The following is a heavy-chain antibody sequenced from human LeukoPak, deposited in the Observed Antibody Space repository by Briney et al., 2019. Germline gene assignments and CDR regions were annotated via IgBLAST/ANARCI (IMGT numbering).Heavy chain of an antibody. CDR3: ARSRERWLEFPMDDAFDI. Sequence: PSETLSLTCTVSGDSIGSCYWSWIRQPPGKGLEWIGYIYYNGSTNYNPSLKSRVTMSVDTSKNQFSLNLSSMTAADTAVYYCARSRERWLEFPMDDAFDIWGQGTMVTVSS. D-gene: IGHD5-24*01. V-gene: IGHV4-59*01. CDR1: GDSIGSCY. J-gene: IGHJ3*02. CDR2: IYYNGST.